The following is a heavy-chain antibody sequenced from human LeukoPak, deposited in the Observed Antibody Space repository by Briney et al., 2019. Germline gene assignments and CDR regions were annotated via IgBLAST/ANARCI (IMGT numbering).Heavy chain of an antibody. V-gene: IGHV4-59*01. CDR2: IYYSGST. D-gene: IGHD2-2*01. Sequence: KPSETLSLTCTVSGGSISSYYWSWIRQPPGKGLEWIGYIYYSGSTNYNPSLKSRVTISVDTSKNQFSLKLSSVTAADTAVYYCARVDLARYCSRTSSHRYWYFDLWGRGTLVTVSS. CDR3: ARVDLARYCSRTSSHRYWYFDL. J-gene: IGHJ2*01. CDR1: GGSISSYY.